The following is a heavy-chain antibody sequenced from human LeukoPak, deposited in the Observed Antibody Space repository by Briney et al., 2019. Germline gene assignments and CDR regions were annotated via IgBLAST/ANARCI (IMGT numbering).Heavy chain of an antibody. CDR3: ARSREGYNHGAFDI. CDR2: TSGTSSTI. Sequence: GGSLRLSCAASGFTFSSYSMNWVRQAPGKGLEWVSYTSGTSSTIHYADSVKGRFTISRDNAKNSLYLQMNSLRADDTAVYYCARSREGYNHGAFDIWGQGTMVTVSS. V-gene: IGHV3-48*04. J-gene: IGHJ3*02. D-gene: IGHD5-24*01. CDR1: GFTFSSYS.